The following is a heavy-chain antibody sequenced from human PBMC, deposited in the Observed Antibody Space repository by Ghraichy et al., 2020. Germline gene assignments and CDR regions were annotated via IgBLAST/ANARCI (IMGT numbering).Heavy chain of an antibody. CDR1: GVSISSDRYS. D-gene: IGHD3-10*01. V-gene: IGHV4-30-2*01. CDR2: IYHSGNT. Sequence: SETLSLTCSVSGVSISSDRYSWSWIRQPPGKGLEWIGYIYHSGNTLYNPSLKSRVTLSLDRSKNQFSLNLYSVTAADTAVYYCAGDLGPGSYRFDYWGQGALVTVSS. CDR3: AGDLGPGSYRFDY. J-gene: IGHJ4*02.